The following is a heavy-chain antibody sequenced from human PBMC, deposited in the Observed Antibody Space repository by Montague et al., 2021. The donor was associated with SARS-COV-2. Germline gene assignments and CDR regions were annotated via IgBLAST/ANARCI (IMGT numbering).Heavy chain of an antibody. CDR2: INTSGST. CDR1: GGSFSGYH. Sequence: SETLSLTCAVCGGSFSGYHWTWIRQSPGKGLEWIGEINTSGSTNYNPSLKSRITISGDTSKNQFSLKLTSVTAADTAVYYCAGGRIDVNMIVVVVAGASFYMDVWGKGTTVTVSS. CDR3: AGGRIDVNMIVVVVAGASFYMDV. J-gene: IGHJ6*03. D-gene: IGHD3-22*01. V-gene: IGHV4-34*01.